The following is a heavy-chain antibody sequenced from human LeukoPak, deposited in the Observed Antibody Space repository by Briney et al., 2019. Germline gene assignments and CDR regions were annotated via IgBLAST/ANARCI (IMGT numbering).Heavy chain of an antibody. J-gene: IGHJ6*03. V-gene: IGHV1-46*01. CDR3: AREGVGYADYYYYYYMDV. D-gene: IGHD2-8*02. Sequence: ASVKVSCKASGYTFTSYYMHWVRQAPGQGLEWMGIINPSGGSTSYAQKFQGRVTMTRDMSTSTVYMELSSLRSEDTAVYYCAREGVGYADYYYYYYMDVWGKGTTVTVSS. CDR1: GYTFTSYY. CDR2: INPSGGST.